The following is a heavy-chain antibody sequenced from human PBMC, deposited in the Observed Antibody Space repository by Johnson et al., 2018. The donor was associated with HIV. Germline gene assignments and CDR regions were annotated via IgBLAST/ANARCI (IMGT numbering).Heavy chain of an antibody. J-gene: IGHJ3*02. CDR3: TTDQLQQLVHDAFDI. CDR1: GFTFSDYY. CDR2: ITRKTHRGTT. Sequence: VQSVESGGGFVEPGRSLRLSCAPSGFTFSDYYMRWTRQAPGKGLEWVGRITRKTHRGTTDYAPPAQRTFTISRDDSKNTLYLQMNSLKTEDTAVYYCTTDQLQQLVHDAFDIWDQGTMVTVSS. V-gene: IGHV3-15*01. D-gene: IGHD6-13*01.